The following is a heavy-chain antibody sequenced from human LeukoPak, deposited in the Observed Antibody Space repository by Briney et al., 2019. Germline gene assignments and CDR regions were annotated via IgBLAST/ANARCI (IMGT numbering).Heavy chain of an antibody. D-gene: IGHD3-22*01. V-gene: IGHV3-11*01. CDR3: VREINYDKVNWFDP. Sequence: PGGSLRLSCAASGFTFSDYYMSWIRQAPGKGLEWVSYISSSGSTIYYADSVKGRFTISRDNAKNSLYLQMNSLRAEDTAVYYCVREINYDKVNWFDPWGQGTLVTVSS. J-gene: IGHJ5*02. CDR1: GFTFSDYY. CDR2: ISSSGSTI.